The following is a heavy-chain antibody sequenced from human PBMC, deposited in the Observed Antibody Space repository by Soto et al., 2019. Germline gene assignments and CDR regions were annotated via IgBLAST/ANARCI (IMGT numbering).Heavy chain of an antibody. Sequence: EVQLVEFGGGLVQPGGSLRLSCAASGFTFSSYSMNWVRQAPGKGLEWVPYISSSSGPIYYADSVKGRFTISRDNAKNSLYLQMNSLRAEDTAVYYCARGWLGGVASIRGDYWAREPWSPSPQ. CDR1: GFTFSSYS. D-gene: IGHD5-12*01. J-gene: IGHJ4*02. CDR2: ISSSSGPI. CDR3: ARGWLGGVASIRGDY. V-gene: IGHV3-48*01.